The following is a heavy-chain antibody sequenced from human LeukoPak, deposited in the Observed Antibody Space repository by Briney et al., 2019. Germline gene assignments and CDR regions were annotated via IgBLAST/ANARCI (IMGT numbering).Heavy chain of an antibody. CDR2: INPNSGGT. V-gene: IGHV1-2*02. D-gene: IGHD3-22*01. Sequence: GASVKVSCKASGYTFTGYYMHWVRQAPGQGLEWMGWINPNSGGTNYAQKFQGRVTMTRDTSISTAYMELSRLRSDDTAVYYCARGTPPDSSGYYPSFDPWGQGTLVTVSS. J-gene: IGHJ5*02. CDR1: GYTFTGYY. CDR3: ARGTPPDSSGYYPSFDP.